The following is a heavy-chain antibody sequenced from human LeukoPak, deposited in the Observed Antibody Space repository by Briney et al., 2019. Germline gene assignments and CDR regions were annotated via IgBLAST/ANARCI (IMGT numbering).Heavy chain of an antibody. Sequence: SETLSLTCTVSGGSISSGGYYWSWIRQHPGKGLEWIGYIYYSGSTYYNPSLKSRVTISVDTSKNQFSLKLSSVTAADTAVYYCAGGDSSGYFHYFDYWGQGTLVTVSS. D-gene: IGHD3-22*01. CDR1: GGSISSGGYY. CDR3: AGGDSSGYFHYFDY. CDR2: IYYSGST. J-gene: IGHJ4*02. V-gene: IGHV4-31*03.